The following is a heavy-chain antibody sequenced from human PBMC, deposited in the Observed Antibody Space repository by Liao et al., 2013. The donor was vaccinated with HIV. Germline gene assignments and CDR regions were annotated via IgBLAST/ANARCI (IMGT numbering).Heavy chain of an antibody. V-gene: IGHV4-39*07. CDR2: IYYSGST. J-gene: IGHJ4*02. D-gene: IGHD3-3*01. CDR1: GGSISSSSYY. Sequence: QLQLQESGPGLVKPSETLSLTCTVSGGSISSSSYYWGWIRQPPGKGLEWIGSIYYSGSTYYNPSLKSRVTISVDTSKNQFSLKLSSVTAADTAVYYCARGLRGLSWSGYPGILVFDYWGQGTLVTVSS. CDR3: ARGLRGLSWSGYPGILVFDY.